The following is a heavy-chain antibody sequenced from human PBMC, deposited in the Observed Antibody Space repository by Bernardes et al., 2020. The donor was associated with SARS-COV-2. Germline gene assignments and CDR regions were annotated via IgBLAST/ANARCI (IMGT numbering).Heavy chain of an antibody. Sequence: GGSLRLSCAASGFTYSSYWMHWVRQVPGKGLVWLSRSTEDGSWTNYADSVQGRITISRDNAKNTLYLQLDSLIVEDAGIYYCSMDLSGPTDYWGQGTLVTVSS. CDR2: STEDGSWT. CDR1: GFTYSSYW. D-gene: IGHD2-2*03. V-gene: IGHV3-74*01. CDR3: SMDLSGPTDY. J-gene: IGHJ4*02.